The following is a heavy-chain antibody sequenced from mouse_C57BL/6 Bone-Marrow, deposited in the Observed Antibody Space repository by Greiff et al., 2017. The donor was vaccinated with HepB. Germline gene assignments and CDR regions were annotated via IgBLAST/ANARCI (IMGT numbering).Heavy chain of an antibody. Sequence: VQGVESGPGLVAPSQSLSITCTVSGFSLTSYGVDWVRQSPGKGLEWLGVIWGVGSTNYNSALKSRLSISKDNSKSQVFLKMNSLQTDDTAMYYCASGGGSPGGFAYWGQGTLVTVSA. CDR1: GFSLTSYG. J-gene: IGHJ3*01. CDR2: IWGVGST. V-gene: IGHV2-6*01. CDR3: ASGGGSPGGFAY.